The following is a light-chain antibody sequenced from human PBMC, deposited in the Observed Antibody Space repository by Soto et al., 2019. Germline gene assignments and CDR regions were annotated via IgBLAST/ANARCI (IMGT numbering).Light chain of an antibody. CDR2: GAS. V-gene: IGKV3-20*01. Sequence: LLHFPGPRCLCQVEIAPLSRGASQSVSSSYLAWYQQKPGQAPRLLIYGASSRATGIPDRFSGSGSGTDFTLTISSLQPEDFATYYCQQSYSIPRTFGQGTKV. CDR3: QQSYSIPRT. J-gene: IGKJ1*01. CDR1: QSVSSSY.